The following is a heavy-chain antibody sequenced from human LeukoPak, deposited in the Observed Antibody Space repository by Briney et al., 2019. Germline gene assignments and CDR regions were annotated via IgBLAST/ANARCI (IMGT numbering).Heavy chain of an antibody. D-gene: IGHD3-10*01. CDR1: GYTFTGYY. Sequence: GASVKVSCKASGYTFTGYYMHWVRQAPGQGLEWMGWINPNSGGTNYAQKVQGRVTMTRDTSISTAYMELSRLRSDDTAVYYCASGWFGELLSSLGDYWGQGTLVTVSS. CDR2: INPNSGGT. V-gene: IGHV1-2*02. CDR3: ASGWFGELLSSLGDY. J-gene: IGHJ4*02.